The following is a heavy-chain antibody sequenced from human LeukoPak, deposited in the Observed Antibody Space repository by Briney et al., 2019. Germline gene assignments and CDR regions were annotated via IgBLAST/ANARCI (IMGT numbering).Heavy chain of an antibody. D-gene: IGHD6-13*01. CDR1: GYTFTSSYD. Sequence: SVKVSCKASGYTFTSSYDINWVRQAPGQGLEWMGWMNPYSGITGYTQKFQGRVTMTRDTALSTAYMELSSQTSEDTAVYFCARESVNRGSSWGYDYFGMDVWGQGTAVTVSS. V-gene: IGHV1-8*01. CDR2: MNPYSGIT. J-gene: IGHJ6*02. CDR3: ARESVNRGSSWGYDYFGMDV.